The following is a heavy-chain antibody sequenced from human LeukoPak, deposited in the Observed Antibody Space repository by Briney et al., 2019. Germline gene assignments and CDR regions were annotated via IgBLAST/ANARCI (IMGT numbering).Heavy chain of an antibody. Sequence: GGSLRLSCAASGFTVSSNYMSWVRQAPGKGLEWVSVIYSGGSTYYADSVKGRFTISRDNSKNTLYLQMNSLRAEDTAVYYCAREARGGDYQDAFDIWGQGTMVTVSS. CDR3: AREARGGDYQDAFDI. V-gene: IGHV3-53*01. CDR1: GFTVSSNY. D-gene: IGHD4-17*01. CDR2: IYSGGST. J-gene: IGHJ3*02.